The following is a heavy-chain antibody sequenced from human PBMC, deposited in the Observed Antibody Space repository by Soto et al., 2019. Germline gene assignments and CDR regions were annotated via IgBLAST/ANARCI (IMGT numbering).Heavy chain of an antibody. J-gene: IGHJ4*02. CDR3: AKDAGDGSGWPTPGVYYFAS. CDR1: RVRTSNLV. Sequence: AXSIGFSWAASRVRTSNLVMGGFRQAPVKGLEVVSAISGSGGYKYYAKSVKGRFPISRDNLKNTVYLQMNSLTAEDRAVYYCAKDAGDGSGWPTPGVYYFASWGQGTLVPVTS. CDR2: ISGSGGYK. D-gene: IGHD6-19*01. V-gene: IGHV3-23*01.